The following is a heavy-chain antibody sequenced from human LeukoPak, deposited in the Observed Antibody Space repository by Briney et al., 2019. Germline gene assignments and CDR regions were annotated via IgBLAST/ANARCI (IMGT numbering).Heavy chain of an antibody. CDR2: IYPGDSDT. V-gene: IGHV5-51*01. CDR1: GYSFTSYW. D-gene: IGHD4-23*01. Sequence: GESLKISCKGSGYSFTSYWIGWVRQMPGKGLEWMGIIYPGDSDTRYSPSFQGQVTISADKSISTAYLQWSSLKASDTAMYYCARRIDDYGGNSFAFDIWGQGTMVTVSS. CDR3: ARRIDDYGGNSFAFDI. J-gene: IGHJ3*02.